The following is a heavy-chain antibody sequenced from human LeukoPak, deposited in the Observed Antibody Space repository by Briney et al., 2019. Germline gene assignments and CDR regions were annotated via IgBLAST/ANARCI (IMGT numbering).Heavy chain of an antibody. J-gene: IGHJ4*02. D-gene: IGHD3-10*01. Sequence: PGGSLRLPCAASGFDFSSHGMSWVRQAPGKGLEWVSTINYNGGRTYYADSVKGRFSVSRDNSKNTLSLQMNSLRVEDTAVYYCAKGGRGSWAGNTGDWGQGTLV. CDR2: INYNGGRT. CDR3: AKGGRGSWAGNTGD. V-gene: IGHV3-23*01. CDR1: GFDFSSHG.